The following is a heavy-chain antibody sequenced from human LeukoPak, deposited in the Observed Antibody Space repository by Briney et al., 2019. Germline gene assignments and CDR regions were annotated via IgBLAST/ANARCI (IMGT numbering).Heavy chain of an antibody. J-gene: IGHJ4*01. V-gene: IGHV3-7*01. Sequence: GSLRLSCAASGFTFSRYWMSWVRQAPGKGPEWVANIKQDGSEKYYVDSVKGRFTISRDNAKNSLYLEMSSLRAEDTAVYYCARVAPRFCSITSCHYDYWGQGTLVTVSS. CDR1: GFTFSRYW. CDR3: ARVAPRFCSITSCHYDY. CDR2: IKQDGSEK. D-gene: IGHD2-2*01.